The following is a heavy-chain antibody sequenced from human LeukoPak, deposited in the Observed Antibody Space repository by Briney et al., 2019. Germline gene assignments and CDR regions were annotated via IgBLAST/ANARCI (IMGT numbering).Heavy chain of an antibody. D-gene: IGHD1-26*01. Sequence: SETLSLTCTVSGYSISSGYYWGWIRQPPGKGPGWIGSIYHSGSTYYNPSLKSRVTISVDTSKIQFSLKLSSVTAADTAVYYCARLALQEVGATQTYYLDYWGQGTLVTVSS. J-gene: IGHJ4*02. V-gene: IGHV4-38-2*02. CDR2: IYHSGST. CDR3: ARLALQEVGATQTYYLDY. CDR1: GYSISSGYY.